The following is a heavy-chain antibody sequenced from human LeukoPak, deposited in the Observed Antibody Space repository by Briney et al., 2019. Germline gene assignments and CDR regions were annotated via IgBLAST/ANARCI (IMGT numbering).Heavy chain of an antibody. CDR1: GGSISSGGYY. Sequence: SQTLSLTCTVSGGSISSGGYYWSWIRQHPGKGLEWIGYIYYSGSTYYNPSLKGRVTISVDTSKNQFSLKLSSVTAADTAVYYCARGPPITIFGVVIEYYFDYWGQGTLVTVSS. J-gene: IGHJ4*02. V-gene: IGHV4-31*03. CDR3: ARGPPITIFGVVIEYYFDY. CDR2: IYYSGST. D-gene: IGHD3-3*01.